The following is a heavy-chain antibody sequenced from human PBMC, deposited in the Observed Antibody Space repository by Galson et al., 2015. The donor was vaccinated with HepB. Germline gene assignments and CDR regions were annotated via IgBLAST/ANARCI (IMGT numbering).Heavy chain of an antibody. CDR1: GFTFTTYA. D-gene: IGHD6-19*01. V-gene: IGHV3-64D*06. J-gene: IGHJ4*02. CDR2: ITDNGAST. Sequence: SLRLSCAASGFTFTTYAMHWVRQAPGKGLEYVSAITDNGASTYYADSVKGRFTISRDNSKNTLFLQMSSLRPEDTAVYYCVRGGDLDSGWQFDYWGQGTLVTVSS. CDR3: VRGGDLDSGWQFDY.